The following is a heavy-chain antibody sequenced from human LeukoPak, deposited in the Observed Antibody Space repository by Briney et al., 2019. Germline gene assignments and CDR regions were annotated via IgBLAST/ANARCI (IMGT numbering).Heavy chain of an antibody. CDR2: IYYSGST. CDR1: GGSISSYY. D-gene: IGHD3-10*01. J-gene: IGHJ4*02. Sequence: PSETLSLTCTVSGGSISSYYWSWIRQSPGKGLEWIGYIYYSGSTDYNPSLKSRVTISVDTSQNQFSLKLTSVTAADTAVYHCARGLSGRGHYSDYWGQGALVTVSS. V-gene: IGHV4-59*01. CDR3: ARGLSGRGHYSDY.